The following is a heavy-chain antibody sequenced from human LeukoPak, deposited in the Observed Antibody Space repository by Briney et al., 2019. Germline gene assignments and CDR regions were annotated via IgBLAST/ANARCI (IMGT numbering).Heavy chain of an antibody. D-gene: IGHD3-22*01. V-gene: IGHV3-23*01. CDR1: GFTFSSSA. CDR2: ISGGGGST. J-gene: IGHJ4*02. Sequence: GGSLRLSCAASGFTFSSSAMSWVRQAPGKGLEWLSTISGGGGSTYYADSVKGRFTISRDNSKNTLYLQMNSLRAEDTAVYYCAKGAVVVIPDSYFDYWGQGTLVTVSS. CDR3: AKGAVVVIPDSYFDY.